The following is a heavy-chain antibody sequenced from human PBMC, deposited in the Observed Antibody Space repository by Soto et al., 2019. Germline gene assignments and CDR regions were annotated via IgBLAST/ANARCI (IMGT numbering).Heavy chain of an antibody. CDR3: ASPPGGLYSYGERHYYGMDV. J-gene: IGHJ6*02. V-gene: IGHV1-69*13. CDR2: IIPIFGTA. CDR1: GGTFSSYA. Sequence: GASVKVSCKASGGTFSSYAISWVRQAPGQGLEWMGGIIPIFGTANYAQKFQGRVTITADESTSTAYMELSSLRSEDTAVYYCASPPGGLYSYGERHYYGMDVWGQGTTVTVSS. D-gene: IGHD5-18*01.